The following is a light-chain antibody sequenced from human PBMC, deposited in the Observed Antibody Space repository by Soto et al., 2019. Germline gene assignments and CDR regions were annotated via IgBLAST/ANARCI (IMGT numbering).Light chain of an antibody. CDR1: QSIDRR. CDR3: QQYCTVPHT. Sequence: DIQMTQSPSTLSASVRDSVTITCRASQSIDRRLAWYQKKPGKAPNLVIYDASTLESGDPSRFSGSGSGTEFTLTISSLQPDDSATYYCQQYCTVPHTFGLGTTLQIK. J-gene: IGKJ2*01. V-gene: IGKV1-5*01. CDR2: DAS.